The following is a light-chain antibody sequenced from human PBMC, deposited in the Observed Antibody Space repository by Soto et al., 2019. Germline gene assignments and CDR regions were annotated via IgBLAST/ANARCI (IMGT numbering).Light chain of an antibody. CDR1: SSNIGTNH. CDR3: ASWDDSLRGYV. CDR2: RND. J-gene: IGLJ1*01. V-gene: IGLV1-47*01. Sequence: QLVLTQPPSASGTPGLRVTISCSGSSSNIGTNHVYWYQHLPGTAPKLLIYRNDQRPSGVPDRFSGSKSGTSASLDISGLRSEDEADYYCASWDDSLRGYVFGTGTKLTVL.